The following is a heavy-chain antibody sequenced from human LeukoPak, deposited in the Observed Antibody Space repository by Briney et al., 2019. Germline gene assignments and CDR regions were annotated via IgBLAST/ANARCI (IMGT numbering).Heavy chain of an antibody. D-gene: IGHD4-17*01. CDR1: GFTFSSYW. CDR2: ISGSGGST. Sequence: GALRLSCAASGFTFSSYWMHWVRQAPGKGLEWVSAISGSGGSTYYADSVKGRFTISRDNSKNTLYLQMNSLRAEDTAVYYCAKISTTYGDFDYFDYWGQGTLVTVSS. V-gene: IGHV3-23*01. CDR3: AKISTTYGDFDYFDY. J-gene: IGHJ4*02.